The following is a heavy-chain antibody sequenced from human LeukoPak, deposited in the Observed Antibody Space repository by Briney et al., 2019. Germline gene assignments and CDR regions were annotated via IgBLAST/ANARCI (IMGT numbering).Heavy chain of an antibody. CDR3: VKDVNWSTY. CDR1: GFTFSSYA. V-gene: IGHV3-23*01. D-gene: IGHD1-1*01. J-gene: IGHJ4*02. Sequence: GGSLRLSCAASGFTFSSYAMIWVRQAPGKGLEWVSVISGNGDTTYYADSVKSRFTISRENSRNTVYLQMNSLRGDDTAVYYCVKDVNWSTYWGQGTLVTVSS. CDR2: ISGNGDTT.